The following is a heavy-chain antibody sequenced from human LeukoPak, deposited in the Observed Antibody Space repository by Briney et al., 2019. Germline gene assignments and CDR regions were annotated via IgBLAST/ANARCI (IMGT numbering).Heavy chain of an antibody. CDR2: ISGSGGST. V-gene: IGHV3-23*01. Sequence: GGSLRLSCAASGFIFSDYAMNWVRQAPGKGLEWGSAISGSGGSTSYADSVKGRFTISRDNSKNTLSLQMNSLRAEATAVYYCAKATQPVGAHAYWGQGTLVTVSS. J-gene: IGHJ4*02. CDR1: GFIFSDYA. D-gene: IGHD1-26*01. CDR3: AKATQPVGAHAY.